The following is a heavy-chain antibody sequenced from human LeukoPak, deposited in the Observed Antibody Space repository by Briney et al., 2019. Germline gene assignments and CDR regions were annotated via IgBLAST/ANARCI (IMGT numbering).Heavy chain of an antibody. D-gene: IGHD3-22*01. V-gene: IGHV1-69*01. CDR1: GGTFSSYA. CDR3: ARCVTPYYDSSGYFHYYYGMDV. CDR2: IVPIFGTA. J-gene: IGHJ6*02. Sequence: SVKVSCKASGGTFSSYAISWVRQAPGQGLEWMGGIVPIFGTANYAQKFQGRVTITADESTSTAYMELSSLRSEDTAVYYCARCVTPYYDSSGYFHYYYGMDVWGQGTTVTVSS.